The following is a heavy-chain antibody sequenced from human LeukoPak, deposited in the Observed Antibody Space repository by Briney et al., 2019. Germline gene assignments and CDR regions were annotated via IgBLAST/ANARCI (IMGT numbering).Heavy chain of an antibody. Sequence: SETLSLTCAVYGGSFSGYYWSWIRQPPGKGLEWTGEINHSGSTNYNPSLKSRVTISVDTSKNQFSLKLSSVTAADTAVYYCARTSWGIDYWSQGTLVTVSS. CDR2: INHSGST. V-gene: IGHV4-34*01. CDR3: ARTSWGIDY. J-gene: IGHJ4*02. D-gene: IGHD7-27*01. CDR1: GGSFSGYY.